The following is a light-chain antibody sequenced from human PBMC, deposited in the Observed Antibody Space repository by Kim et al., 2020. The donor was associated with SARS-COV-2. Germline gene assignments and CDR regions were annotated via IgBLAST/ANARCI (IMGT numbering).Light chain of an antibody. CDR2: DVS. J-gene: IGLJ2*01. CDR1: SNDIGTYNY. CDR3: SSYIGTDTGV. Sequence: QSALTRPASVSGSPGQSITISCTGTSNDIGTYNYVSWYLQHPGKAPKLLIYDVSIRPSGISNRFSGSKSGNTASLTISGLQPDDEADYYCSSYIGTDTGVFGGGTQLTVL. V-gene: IGLV2-14*03.